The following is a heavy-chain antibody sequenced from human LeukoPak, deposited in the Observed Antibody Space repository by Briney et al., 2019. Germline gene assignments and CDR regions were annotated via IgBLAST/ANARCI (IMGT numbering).Heavy chain of an antibody. V-gene: IGHV4-31*11. CDR2: IYYSGST. Sequence: PSETLSLTCAVYGGSFSGYYWSWIRQHPGKGLEWIGYIYYSGSTYYNPSLKSRVTISVDTSKNQFSLKLSSVTAADTAVYYCARFVVVPANWFDPWGQGTLVTVSS. D-gene: IGHD2-2*01. CDR1: GGSFSGYY. J-gene: IGHJ5*02. CDR3: ARFVVVPANWFDP.